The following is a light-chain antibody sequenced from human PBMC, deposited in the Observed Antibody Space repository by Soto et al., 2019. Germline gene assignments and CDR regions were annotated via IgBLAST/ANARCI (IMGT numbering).Light chain of an antibody. Sequence: DIQITQSPSFLSASVGDRVTITFRASQSIGKHLNLYQQKPGKAPKFLIYGASTLQSGVPSRFTGSGSGTDFTLTVNSLQAEDFATYYCQQSYTSPTTFGQGTRLEIK. J-gene: IGKJ5*01. V-gene: IGKV1-39*01. CDR2: GAS. CDR3: QQSYTSPTT. CDR1: QSIGKH.